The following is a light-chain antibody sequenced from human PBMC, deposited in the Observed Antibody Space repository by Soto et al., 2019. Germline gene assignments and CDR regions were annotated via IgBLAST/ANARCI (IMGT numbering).Light chain of an antibody. CDR2: GAS. CDR1: QTVSSRY. J-gene: IGKJ2*01. CDR3: QQYGRSPPFT. Sequence: EIVLTQSAGPLSLSPRERETLSCRASQTVSSRYLAWYQQKPGQAPRLLMHGASNRATGIPDRFSGSGSGTDFTLTISRLEPEDFAVYFCQQYGRSPPFTFGQGTKVDIK. V-gene: IGKV3-20*01.